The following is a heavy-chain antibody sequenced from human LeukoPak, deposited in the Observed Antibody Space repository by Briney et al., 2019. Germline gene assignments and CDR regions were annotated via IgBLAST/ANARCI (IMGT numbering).Heavy chain of an antibody. V-gene: IGHV1-69*05. Sequence: ASVKVSCKASGGTFSSYAISWVRQAPGQGLEWMGGIIPIFGTANYAQKFQGRVTITTDESTSTAYMELSSLRSEDTAVYYCARDRDSGSYLDYYYYMDVWGKGTTVTVSS. J-gene: IGHJ6*03. CDR3: ARDRDSGSYLDYYYYMDV. D-gene: IGHD1-26*01. CDR1: GGTFSSYA. CDR2: IIPIFGTA.